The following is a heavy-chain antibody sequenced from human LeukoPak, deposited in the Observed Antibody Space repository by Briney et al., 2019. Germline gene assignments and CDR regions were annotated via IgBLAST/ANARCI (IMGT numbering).Heavy chain of an antibody. J-gene: IGHJ4*02. CDR1: GGSISSGGYY. CDR3: ARYSGSYNFDY. D-gene: IGHD1-26*01. V-gene: IGHV4-31*03. CDR2: IYYSGST. Sequence: SETLSLTCTVSGGSISSGGYYWSWIRQHPGKGLECIGYIYYSGSTYYNPSLKSRVTISVDTSKNQFSLKLSSVTAADTAVYYCARYSGSYNFDYWGQGTLVTVSS.